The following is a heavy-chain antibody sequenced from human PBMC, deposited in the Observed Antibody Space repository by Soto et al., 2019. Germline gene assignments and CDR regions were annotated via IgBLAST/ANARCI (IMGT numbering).Heavy chain of an antibody. CDR1: GGSISSYY. CDR3: ARRTSGVISDGRSGGGFEDYYYYMDV. D-gene: IGHD3-10*01. J-gene: IGHJ6*03. Sequence: SETLSLTCTVSGGSISSYYWSWIRQPPGKGLEWIGYIYYSGSTNYNPSLKSRVTIAVDTSKNQFSLNLSSVTHADTAVYYCARRTSGVISDGRSGGGFEDYYYYMDVWGKGTTVTVSS. V-gene: IGHV4-59*08. CDR2: IYYSGST.